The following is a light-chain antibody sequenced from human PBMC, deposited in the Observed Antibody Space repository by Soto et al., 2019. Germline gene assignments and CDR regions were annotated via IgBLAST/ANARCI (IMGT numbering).Light chain of an antibody. V-gene: IGKV3-11*01. CDR1: QSVTNY. CDR3: QQRLNWPPG. J-gene: IGKJ1*01. CDR2: DAS. Sequence: EIFLTQSPDTLSLSPGERATLTCRASQSVTNYIAWYQQRPGQAHRLLIYDASNRATGVPARFSGSRSGTDFTLTISDLEPADCGLYYCQQRLNWPPGFGQGTKVEIK.